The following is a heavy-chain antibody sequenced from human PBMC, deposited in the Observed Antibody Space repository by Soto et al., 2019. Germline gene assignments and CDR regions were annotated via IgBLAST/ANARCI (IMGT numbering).Heavy chain of an antibody. CDR3: ARDTPGYSSSWYWWFDP. D-gene: IGHD6-13*01. V-gene: IGHV1-69*06. CDR2: IIPIFGTA. CDR1: GGTFSSYA. Sequence: QVQLVQSGAEVKKPGSSVKVSCKASGGTFSSYAISWVRQAPGQGLEWMGGIIPIFGTAHYAQKFQGRVTITADKSTSTAYMELSSLRSEDTAVYYSARDTPGYSSSWYWWFDPWGQGPLVTVSS. J-gene: IGHJ5*02.